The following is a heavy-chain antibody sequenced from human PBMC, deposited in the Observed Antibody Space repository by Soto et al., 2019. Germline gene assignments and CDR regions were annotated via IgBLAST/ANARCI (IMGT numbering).Heavy chain of an antibody. J-gene: IGHJ5*02. CDR3: ARDRGYNWNYGWFDP. CDR1: GYTFSSYG. CDR2: ISAYNGNT. V-gene: IGHV1-18*01. Sequence: QVQLVQSGAEVKKPGASVKVSCKASGYTFSSYGISWVRQAPGQGLEWMGRISAYNGNTNYAQKLQGRVTMTTDTSTSTAYMELRSLRSDDTAVYYCARDRGYNWNYGWFDPCGQGTLVTVSS. D-gene: IGHD1-7*01.